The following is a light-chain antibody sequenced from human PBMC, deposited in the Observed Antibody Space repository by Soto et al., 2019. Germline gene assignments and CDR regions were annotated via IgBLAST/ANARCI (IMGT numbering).Light chain of an antibody. J-gene: IGKJ5*01. V-gene: IGKV3-20*01. CDR2: GAS. Sequence: EIVLTQSPGTLSLSPGERATLSCRASQSVSSSYLAWYQQKPGQAPRLLIYGASSSATGIPDRFSGSGSGTDFTLTISRLEPEDFGVYYCQQYGSSPPVTFGQGKRLEIK. CDR1: QSVSSSY. CDR3: QQYGSSPPVT.